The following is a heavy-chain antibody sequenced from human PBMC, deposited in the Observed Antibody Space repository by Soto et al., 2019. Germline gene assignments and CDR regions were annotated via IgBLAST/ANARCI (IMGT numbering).Heavy chain of an antibody. CDR2: ISGSSGST. J-gene: IGHJ4*02. V-gene: IGHV3-23*01. CDR3: AKGPMVFEN. Sequence: GGSLRLSCAASGFTFSSYAMSWVRQAPGKGLEWVSGISGSSGSTYYADSVKGRFTISRDNSKKTLYLQMNSLRAEDTAVYYCAKGPMVFENWGQGTLVAVSS. CDR1: GFTFSSYA. D-gene: IGHD3-10*01.